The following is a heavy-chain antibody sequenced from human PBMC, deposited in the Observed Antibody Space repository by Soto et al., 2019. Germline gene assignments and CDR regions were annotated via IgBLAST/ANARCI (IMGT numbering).Heavy chain of an antibody. CDR1: GFTFDDYA. Sequence: EVQLVESGGGLVQPGRSLRLSCAASGFTFDDYAMHWVRQAPGKGLEWVSGTSWNSGSIGYADSVKGRFTISRDNAKNSLYLQMNSLRAEDTALYYCARGYKLLLCGELFDYWGQGTLVTVSS. CDR2: TSWNSGSI. V-gene: IGHV3-9*01. D-gene: IGHD3-10*01. J-gene: IGHJ4*02. CDR3: ARGYKLLLCGELFDY.